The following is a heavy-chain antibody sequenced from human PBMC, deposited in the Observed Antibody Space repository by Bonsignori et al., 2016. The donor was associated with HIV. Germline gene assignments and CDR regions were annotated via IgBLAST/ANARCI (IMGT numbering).Heavy chain of an antibody. CDR3: ARWLQPYYFDY. J-gene: IGHJ4*02. D-gene: IGHD5-24*01. V-gene: IGHV4-30-4*01. CDR2: IYYSGST. Sequence: PGKGLEWIGYIYYSGSTYYNPSLKSRVTISVDTSKNQFSLKLTSVTAADTAVYYCARWLQPYYFDYWGQGTLVTVSS.